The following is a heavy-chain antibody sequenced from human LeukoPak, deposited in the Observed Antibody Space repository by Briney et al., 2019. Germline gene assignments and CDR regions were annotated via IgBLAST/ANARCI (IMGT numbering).Heavy chain of an antibody. CDR1: GGSISSFY. D-gene: IGHD3-22*01. V-gene: IGHV4-4*07. CDR2: ISTRGNA. J-gene: IGHJ4*02. Sequence: PSETLSLTCSVSGGSISSFYWSWVRQPAGKGLEWIGRISTRGNADYNPSLKSRVTLSVDTSQNQFSLKLSSMTAADTAMYYCASDSFYESGGYFYYWGQGTLVTVSS. CDR3: ASDSFYESGGYFYY.